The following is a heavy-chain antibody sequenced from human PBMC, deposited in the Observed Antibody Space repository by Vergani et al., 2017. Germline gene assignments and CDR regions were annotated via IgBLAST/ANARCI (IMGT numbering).Heavy chain of an antibody. CDR1: GGSISSSSYY. D-gene: IGHD3-10*01. CDR2: IYYSGRT. J-gene: IGHJ3*01. V-gene: IGHV4-39*07. CDR3: ARDRGPSGSP. Sequence: QLQLQESGPGLVKPSETLSLTCTVSGGSISSSSYYWGWIRQPPGKGLEWIGSIYYSGRTYYNPSLKSRVTISVDTSKNQFSLKLSSVTAADTAVYYCARDRGPSGSPWGQGTMVTVSS.